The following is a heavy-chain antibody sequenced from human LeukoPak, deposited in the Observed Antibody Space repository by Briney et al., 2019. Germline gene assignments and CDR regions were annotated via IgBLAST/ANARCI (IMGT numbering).Heavy chain of an antibody. D-gene: IGHD6-19*01. J-gene: IGHJ4*02. CDR1: GFTFSSYW. CDR2: IKQDGSDK. CDR3: ARDPSGYSSGWYGSKHDY. V-gene: IGHV3-7*01. Sequence: PGGSLRLSCAASGFTFSSYWMSWVRQAPGKGLEWVANIKQDGSDKYYVDSVKGRFTISRDNAKNSLYLQMNSLRAEDTAVYYCARDPSGYSSGWYGSKHDYWGQGTLVTVSS.